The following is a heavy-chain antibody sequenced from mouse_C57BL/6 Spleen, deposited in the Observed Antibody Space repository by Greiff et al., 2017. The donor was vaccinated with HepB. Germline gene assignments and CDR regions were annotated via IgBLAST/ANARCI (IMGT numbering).Heavy chain of an antibody. D-gene: IGHD1-1*01. V-gene: IGHV1-82*01. CDR3: ARRPITTVVPFDY. J-gene: IGHJ2*01. Sequence: QVQLKESGPELVKPGASVKISCKASGYAFSSSWMNWVKQRPGKGLEWIGRIYPGDGDTNYNGKFKGKAKLAADKSSSTAYMQLSSLTSEDSAVYFCARRPITTVVPFDYWGQGTTLTVSS. CDR2: IYPGDGDT. CDR1: GYAFSSSW.